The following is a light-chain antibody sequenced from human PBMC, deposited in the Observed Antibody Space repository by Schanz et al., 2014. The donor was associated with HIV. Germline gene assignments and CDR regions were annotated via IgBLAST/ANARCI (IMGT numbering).Light chain of an antibody. V-gene: IGKV3D-15*01. CDR1: QSVARY. Sequence: EIVLTQSPATLSLSPGERATLSCRASQSVARYLAWYQQKSGQPPRLLIYGASTRATGIPARFSGSGSGTEFTLTISGLQSEDFALYYCQQYSDWPPSTFGQGTKVEIK. J-gene: IGKJ2*01. CDR2: GAS. CDR3: QQYSDWPPST.